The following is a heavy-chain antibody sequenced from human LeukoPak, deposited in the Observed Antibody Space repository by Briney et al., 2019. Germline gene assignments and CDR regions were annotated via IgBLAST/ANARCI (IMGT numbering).Heavy chain of an antibody. CDR2: IIPIFGTA. Sequence: ASVKVSCKASGGTFSSYAISWVPQAPGQGLEWMGGIIPIFGTANYAQKFQGRVTITTDESTSTAYMELSSLRSEDTAVYYCARGGVAGITIFGVVTDYYFDYWGQGTLVAVSS. D-gene: IGHD3-3*01. J-gene: IGHJ4*02. CDR3: ARGGVAGITIFGVVTDYYFDY. V-gene: IGHV1-69*05. CDR1: GGTFSSYA.